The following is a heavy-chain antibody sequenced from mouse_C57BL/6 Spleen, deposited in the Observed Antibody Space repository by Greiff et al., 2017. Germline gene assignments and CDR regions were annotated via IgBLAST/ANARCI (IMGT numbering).Heavy chain of an antibody. V-gene: IGHV5-15*01. CDR1: GFTFSDYG. D-gene: IGHD1-1*01. CDR3: ARQGTTVVEYFDV. J-gene: IGHJ1*03. CDR2: ISNLAYSI. Sequence: EVQGVESGGGLVQPGGSLKLSCAASGFTFSDYGMAWVRQAPRKGPEWLAFISNLAYSIYYADTVTGRFTISRENAKNTLYLEMSSLRSEDTAMYYCARQGTTVVEYFDVWGTGTTVTVSS.